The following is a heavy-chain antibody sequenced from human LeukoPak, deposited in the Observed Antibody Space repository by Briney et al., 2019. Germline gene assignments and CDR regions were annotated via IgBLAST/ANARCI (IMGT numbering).Heavy chain of an antibody. CDR2: IKQDGSEK. J-gene: IGHJ3*02. V-gene: IGHV3-7*01. CDR1: GFTFSSYW. Sequence: GGSLRLSCAASGFTFSSYWMSWVRQAPGKGLEWVANIKQDGSEKYYVDPVKGRFTISRDNAKNSLYLQMNSLRAEDTAVYYCARPPTYYYDSSGYYYDAFDIWGQGTMVTVSS. CDR3: ARPPTYYYDSSGYYYDAFDI. D-gene: IGHD3-22*01.